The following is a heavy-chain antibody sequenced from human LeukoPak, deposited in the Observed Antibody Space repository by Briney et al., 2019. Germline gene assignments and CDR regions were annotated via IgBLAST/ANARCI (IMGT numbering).Heavy chain of an antibody. CDR3: AKGRDSSGYYSCWFDP. J-gene: IGHJ5*02. CDR1: GFTFSSYS. Sequence: TGGSLRLSCAASGFTFSSYSMNWVRQAPGKGLEWVSYISSSSSTIYYADSVKGRFTISRDNAKNSLYLQMNSLRAEDTAVYYCAKGRDSSGYYSCWFDPWGQGTLVTVSS. D-gene: IGHD3-22*01. CDR2: ISSSSSTI. V-gene: IGHV3-48*01.